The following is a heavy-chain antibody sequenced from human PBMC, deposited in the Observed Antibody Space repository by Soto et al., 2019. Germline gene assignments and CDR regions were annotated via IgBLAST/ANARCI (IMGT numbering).Heavy chain of an antibody. CDR2: IYYSGST. V-gene: IGHV4-59*01. J-gene: IGHJ6*02. D-gene: IGHD3-10*01. Sequence: SETLSLTCPVSGCSISSYYWSWIRQPPGKGLEWIGYIYYSGSTNYNPSLKSRVTISVDTSKNQFSLKLSSVTAADTAVYYCARGFGELRYGMDVWGQGTTVTVSS. CDR3: ARGFGELRYGMDV. CDR1: GCSISSYY.